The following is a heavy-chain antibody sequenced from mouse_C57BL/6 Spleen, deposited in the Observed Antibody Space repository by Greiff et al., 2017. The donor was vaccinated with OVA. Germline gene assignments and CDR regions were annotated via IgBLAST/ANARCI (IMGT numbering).Heavy chain of an antibody. D-gene: IGHD1-1*01. J-gene: IGHJ2*01. V-gene: IGHV5-6*01. CDR2: ISSGGSYT. Sequence: EVMLVESGGDLVKPGGSLKLSCAASGFTFISYGMSWVRQTPDKRLEWVATISSGGSYTYYPDSVKGRFTISRDNAKNTLYLQMSSLKSEDTAMYYCARHKVRITTVVDYWGQGTTLTVSS. CDR3: ARHKVRITTVVDY. CDR1: GFTFISYG.